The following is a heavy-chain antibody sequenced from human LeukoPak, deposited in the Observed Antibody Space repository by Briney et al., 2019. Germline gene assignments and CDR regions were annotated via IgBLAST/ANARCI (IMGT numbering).Heavy chain of an antibody. CDR3: ATSRTSDY. D-gene: IGHD1-14*01. CDR1: GFTFSSYW. Sequence: PGGSLRLSCAASGFTFSSYWMSWVRQAPGKGLEWVAIIKQDGSEKYYVDPVKGRFTISRDNAEKSLYLQMNSLRAADTAVYYCATSRTSDYWGQGTLVTVSS. V-gene: IGHV3-7*03. J-gene: IGHJ4*02. CDR2: IKQDGSEK.